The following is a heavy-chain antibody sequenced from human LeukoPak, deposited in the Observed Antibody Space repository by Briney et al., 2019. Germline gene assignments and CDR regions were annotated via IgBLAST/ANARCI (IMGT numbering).Heavy chain of an antibody. V-gene: IGHV1-2*02. CDR3: ARGGSTDSIHSCGGNCYFLDY. CDR2: INPNSGGT. CDR1: GYTFTCNH. D-gene: IGHD2-21*02. J-gene: IGHJ4*02. Sequence: EASVKVSCKASGYTFTCNHMHWVRQAPGQGLEWMGWINPNSGGTNYAQKFQGRVIMTRDTSISTAYMELSRLGSDDTAVYYCARGGSTDSIHSCGGNCYFLDYWGQGTLVTVSS.